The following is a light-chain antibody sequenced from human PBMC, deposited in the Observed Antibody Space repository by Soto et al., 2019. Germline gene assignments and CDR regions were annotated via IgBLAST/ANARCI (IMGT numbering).Light chain of an antibody. CDR3: QQYGSSPFT. CDR2: GAS. CDR1: QSVSSSY. Sequence: EIVLTQSPGTLALSPGERATLSCRASQSVSSSYLAWYQQKPGQAPRLLIYGASSRATGIPDRFSGSGSGTDFTLTISRLEPEDFAVYYCQQYGSSPFTFGPGTKVDXK. V-gene: IGKV3-20*01. J-gene: IGKJ3*01.